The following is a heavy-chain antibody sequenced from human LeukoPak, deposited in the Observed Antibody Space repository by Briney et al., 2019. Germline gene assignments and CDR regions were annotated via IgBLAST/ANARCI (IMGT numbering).Heavy chain of an antibody. CDR1: GFTFSDYY. J-gene: IGHJ4*02. V-gene: IGHV3-11*04. CDR2: ISSSGSTI. D-gene: IGHD2-2*01. Sequence: PGGSLRLSCAASGFTFSDYYMSWIRQAPGKGLEWVSHISSSGSTIYYADSVKGRFTISRDNAKNSLYLQMNSLRAEDTAVYYCARDLKYQLLSAGYFDYWGQGTLVTVSS. CDR3: ARDLKYQLLSAGYFDY.